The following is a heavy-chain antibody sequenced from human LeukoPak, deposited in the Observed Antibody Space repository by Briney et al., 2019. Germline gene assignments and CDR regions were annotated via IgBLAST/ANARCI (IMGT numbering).Heavy chain of an antibody. CDR2: IIPMYDIK. Sequence: SVKVSCKASGATFTSKTISWVRQAPGQGLEWIGRIIPMYDIKDYAQKFQGRVTFTADKSTSTAYMELSSLTSEDTAVYYCARDRIVGPMESAFDIWGQGTMVTVSS. V-gene: IGHV1-69*04. J-gene: IGHJ3*02. D-gene: IGHD1-26*01. CDR3: ARDRIVGPMESAFDI. CDR1: GATFTSKT.